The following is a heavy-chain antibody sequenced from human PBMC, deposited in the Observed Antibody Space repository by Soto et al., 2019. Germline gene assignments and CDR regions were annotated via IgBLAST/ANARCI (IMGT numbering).Heavy chain of an antibody. D-gene: IGHD4-17*01. CDR2: IYYSGST. J-gene: IGHJ4*02. Sequence: SETLSLTCTVSGGSISSGDYYWSWIRQSPGKGLEWIGYIYYSGSTYYNPSLKSRVTISVDTSKNQFSLKLSSVTAADTAVYYCARNTVTTTGSDYWGQGTLVTVSS. CDR3: ARNTVTTTGSDY. CDR1: GGSISSGDYY. V-gene: IGHV4-31*03.